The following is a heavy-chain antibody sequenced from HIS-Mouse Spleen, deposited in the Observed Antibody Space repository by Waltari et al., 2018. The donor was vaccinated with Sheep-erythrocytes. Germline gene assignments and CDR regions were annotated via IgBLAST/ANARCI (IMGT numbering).Heavy chain of an antibody. Sequence: QVQLVQSGAEVKKPGSSVKVSCKASGGTFSSYAISWVRQAPGQGLEWMGRSITILGIANYAQKIQGRVTITADKSTSTAYMELSSLRSEDTAVYYCAQTGATTPHFDYWGQGTLVTVSS. J-gene: IGHJ4*02. CDR3: AQTGATTPHFDY. V-gene: IGHV1-69*04. CDR2: SITILGIA. D-gene: IGHD1-26*01. CDR1: GGTFSSYA.